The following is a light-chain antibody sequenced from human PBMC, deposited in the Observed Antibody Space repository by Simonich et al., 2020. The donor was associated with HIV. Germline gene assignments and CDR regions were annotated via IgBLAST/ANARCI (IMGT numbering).Light chain of an antibody. CDR2: GAS. Sequence: DIVMTQSPDSLPVSLGERATINCTSSQSLLSNNKNFLAWFQHKPGQHTKMLIYGASTRESGVPDRFSGSGSGTDFTLTISSLQAEDVAVYYCQQYYAAPITFGQGTRLEI. CDR3: QQYYAAPIT. V-gene: IGKV4-1*01. CDR1: QSLLSNNKNF. J-gene: IGKJ5*01.